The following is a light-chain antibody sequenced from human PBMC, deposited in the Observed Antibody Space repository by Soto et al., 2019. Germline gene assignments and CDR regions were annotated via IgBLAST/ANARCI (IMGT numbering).Light chain of an antibody. CDR3: QLLNTYPLT. Sequence: IQLTQSPSSLSASVGDRVTITCRASQGISSYLAWYQQKPGKAPKLLIYGASTLEGGVPFRFSGSGSGTDFNLIISSVQPEDFATYYCQLLNTYPLTFGQGTRLEIK. CDR1: QGISSY. J-gene: IGKJ5*01. CDR2: GAS. V-gene: IGKV1-9*01.